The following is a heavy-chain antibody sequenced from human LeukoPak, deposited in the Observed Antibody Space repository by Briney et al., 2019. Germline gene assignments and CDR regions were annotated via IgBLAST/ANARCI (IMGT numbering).Heavy chain of an antibody. CDR2: ISNSGSSK. Sequence: GGSLRLSCAASGFTFSSCDMNWVRQAPGKGLEWLSYISNSGSSKYYADSVRGRFTISRDNAKNSLYLQMNSLRAEDTAVYYCARARVPGELNYWGQGTLVTVSS. CDR3: ARARVPGELNY. CDR1: GFTFSSCD. J-gene: IGHJ4*02. D-gene: IGHD3-10*01. V-gene: IGHV3-48*03.